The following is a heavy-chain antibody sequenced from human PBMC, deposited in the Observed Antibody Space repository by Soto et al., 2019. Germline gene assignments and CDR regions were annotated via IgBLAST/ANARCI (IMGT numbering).Heavy chain of an antibody. V-gene: IGHV4-59*08. Sequence: QVQLQESGPGLVKPSETLSLTCTVSGGSISSYYWSWIRQPPGKGLEWIGYIYYSGRTNYNPSLKSRVTLTVDTSKNQFSLKLSSVTAADTAVYYCARQRQLHCFDPWGQGTLVTVSS. J-gene: IGHJ5*02. D-gene: IGHD2-2*01. CDR1: GGSISSYY. CDR3: ARQRQLHCFDP. CDR2: IYYSGRT.